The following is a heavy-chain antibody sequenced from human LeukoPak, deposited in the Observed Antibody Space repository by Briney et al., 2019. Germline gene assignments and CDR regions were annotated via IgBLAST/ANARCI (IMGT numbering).Heavy chain of an antibody. CDR2: IIPIFDTA. D-gene: IGHD6-13*01. J-gene: IGHJ6*03. CDR1: GGTLSRYA. V-gene: IGHV1-69*13. CDR3: ATQGGTSSWIDYYYMDV. Sequence: SVKVSCKASGGTLSRYAISWVRHAPGQGLEWMGGIIPIFDTASYAQKFQGRVTITADESTDTAYMELSSLRSEDTAVYYCATQGGTSSWIDYYYMDVWGKGTTVTVSS.